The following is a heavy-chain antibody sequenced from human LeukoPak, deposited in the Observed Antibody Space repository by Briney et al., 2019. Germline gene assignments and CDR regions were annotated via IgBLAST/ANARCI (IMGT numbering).Heavy chain of an antibody. D-gene: IGHD1-1*01. J-gene: IGHJ6*03. Sequence: GGSLRLSRAASGFTFSSYSMNWVRQAPGKGLEWVSSISSSSSYIYYADSVKGRFTISRDNAKNSLYLQMNSLRAEDTAVYYCAREVVERSAYYYMDVWGKGTTVTVSS. CDR1: GFTFSSYS. CDR2: ISSSSSYI. V-gene: IGHV3-21*01. CDR3: AREVVERSAYYYMDV.